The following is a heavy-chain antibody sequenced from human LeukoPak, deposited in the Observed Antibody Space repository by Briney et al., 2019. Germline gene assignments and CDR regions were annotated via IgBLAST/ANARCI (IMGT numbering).Heavy chain of an antibody. CDR2: ISAYNGNT. CDR3: ARGSAGATDY. CDR1: GYTFTSYG. V-gene: IGHV1-18*01. Sequence: GASVKVSCKASGYTFTSYGISWVRQAHGQGLEWMGWISAYNGNTNYAQKFQGRVTITADKSTSTAYMELSSLRSEDTAVYYCARGSAGATDYWGQGTLVTVSS. J-gene: IGHJ4*02. D-gene: IGHD1-26*01.